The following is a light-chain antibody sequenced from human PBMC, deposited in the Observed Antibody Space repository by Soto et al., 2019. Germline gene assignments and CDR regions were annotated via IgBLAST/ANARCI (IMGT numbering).Light chain of an antibody. CDR3: QHYGRPGT. V-gene: IGKV3-20*01. CDR2: ATS. J-gene: IGKJ1*01. CDR1: QSVSARF. Sequence: ELVLTQSPDTLSLSPGERATLSCRASQSVSARFLAWYQHRPGQAPRLLISATSTRAPGIPDRFIGTGSGTDFPLTIRSLEPEDFAVYYCQHYGRPGTFCQGTKVDIK.